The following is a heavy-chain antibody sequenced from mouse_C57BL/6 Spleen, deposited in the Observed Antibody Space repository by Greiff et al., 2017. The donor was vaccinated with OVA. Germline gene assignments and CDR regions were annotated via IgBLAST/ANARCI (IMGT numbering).Heavy chain of an antibody. CDR3: AKNDYGYPDWFAY. D-gene: IGHD2-2*01. J-gene: IGHJ3*01. V-gene: IGHV2-5*01. CDR1: GFSLTSYG. CDR2: IWRGGST. Sequence: QVQLKESGPGLVQPSQSLSITCTVSGFSLTSYGVHWVRQSPGKGLEWLGVIWRGGSTDYNAAFMSRLSITKDNSKSQVFFKMNSLQADDTAIYNGAKNDYGYPDWFAYWGQGTLVTVSA.